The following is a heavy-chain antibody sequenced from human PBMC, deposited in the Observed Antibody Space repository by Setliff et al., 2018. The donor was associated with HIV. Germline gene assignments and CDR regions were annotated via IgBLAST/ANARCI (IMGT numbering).Heavy chain of an antibody. J-gene: IGHJ5*02. D-gene: IGHD2-15*01. CDR2: INAGNGNT. Sequence: ASVKVSCKASGYTFTNHLLYWVRQAPGQRLEWMGWINAGNGNTKSSQKFQNRVTIMRDTSASTAYMELNSLTSEDTAVYYCVGERYCSGGRCYSGWFDPWGQGTLVTVSS. CDR3: VGERYCSGGRCYSGWFDP. CDR1: GYTFTNHL. V-gene: IGHV1-3*01.